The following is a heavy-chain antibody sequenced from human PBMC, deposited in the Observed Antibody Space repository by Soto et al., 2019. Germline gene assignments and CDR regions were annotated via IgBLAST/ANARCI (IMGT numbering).Heavy chain of an antibody. Sequence: QLLQSGAEVKKPGASVKVSCKASGYTFSSYGIIWVRQAPGQGLEWMGWISPYKGDTNYAQKFQGRVTMTTDTSTSTASMDLRSLRSDDTAVXXXXXXRVGGGLTEWLVPXDYWGQGT. D-gene: IGHD6-19*01. CDR1: GYTFSSYG. V-gene: IGHV1-18*04. CDR3: XXXRVGGGLTEWLVPXDY. J-gene: IGHJ4*02. CDR2: ISPYKGDT.